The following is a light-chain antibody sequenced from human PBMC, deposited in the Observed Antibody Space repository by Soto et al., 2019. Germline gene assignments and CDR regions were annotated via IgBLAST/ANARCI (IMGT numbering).Light chain of an antibody. J-gene: IGKJ1*01. CDR1: RGIYTH. V-gene: IGKV1-27*01. Sequence: DIQMAQSPSSLSASVGDRVTITCRASRGIYTHLAWYQKKPGNAPKLLIYGASTLQSGVPSRFSASGSGTDFFLTISGLQSEDVGTYFCQTYDKAPWTFGPGTRV. CDR2: GAS. CDR3: QTYDKAPWT.